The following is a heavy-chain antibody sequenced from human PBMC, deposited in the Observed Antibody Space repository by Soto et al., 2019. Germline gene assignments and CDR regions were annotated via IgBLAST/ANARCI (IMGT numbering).Heavy chain of an antibody. V-gene: IGHV3-43*01. Sequence: PGGSLRLSCAASGFTFDDYTMHWVRQAPGKGLEWVSLISWDGGSTYYADSVKGRFTISRDNSKNSLYLQMNSLRTEDTALYYCAKPNRPTGYCSGGSSYSRYYYYGMDVWGQGTKVSVCS. CDR1: GFTFDDYT. J-gene: IGHJ6*02. D-gene: IGHD2-15*01. CDR3: AKPNRPTGYCSGGSSYSRYYYYGMDV. CDR2: ISWDGGST.